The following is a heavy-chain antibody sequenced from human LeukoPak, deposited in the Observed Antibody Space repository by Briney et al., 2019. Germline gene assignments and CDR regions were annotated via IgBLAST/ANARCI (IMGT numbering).Heavy chain of an antibody. D-gene: IGHD3-10*01. J-gene: IGHJ6*03. CDR2: IYYSGST. CDR3: ARTITMVRGVPTFYYYYMDV. V-gene: IGHV4-59*01. Sequence: KASETLSLTCTVSGGSISSYYWSRIRQPPGKGLEWIGYIYYSGSTNYNPSLKSRVTISVDTSKNQFSLKLSSVTAADTAVYYCARTITMVRGVPTFYYYYMDVWGKGTTVTVSS. CDR1: GGSISSYY.